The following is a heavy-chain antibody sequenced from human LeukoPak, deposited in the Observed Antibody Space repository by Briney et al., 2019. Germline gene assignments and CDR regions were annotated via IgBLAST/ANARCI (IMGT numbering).Heavy chain of an antibody. D-gene: IGHD3-16*02. J-gene: IGHJ4*02. CDR3: ARDNRLRLGELSSPNY. Sequence: ASVKVSCKASGGTFSSYAISWVRQAPGQGLEWMGWISAYNGNTNYAQKLQGRVTMTTDTSTSTAYMELRSLRSDDTAVYYCARDNRLRLGELSSPNYWGQGTLVTVSS. CDR2: ISAYNGNT. CDR1: GGTFSSYA. V-gene: IGHV1-18*01.